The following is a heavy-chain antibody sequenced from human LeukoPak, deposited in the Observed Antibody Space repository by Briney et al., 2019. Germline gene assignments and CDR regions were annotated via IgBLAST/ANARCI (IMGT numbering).Heavy chain of an antibody. CDR2: ISYSGSI. CDR3: ARDGYSYGGFDY. D-gene: IGHD5-18*01. CDR1: GGSISSGGYY. J-gene: IGHJ4*02. V-gene: IGHV4-61*08. Sequence: SETLSLTCSVSGGSISSGGYYWSWIRQHPGKGLEWIGYISYSGSIFYNPSLKSRVTISVDTSKSQFSLKLSSVTAADTAVYYCARDGYSYGGFDYWGQGTLVTVSS.